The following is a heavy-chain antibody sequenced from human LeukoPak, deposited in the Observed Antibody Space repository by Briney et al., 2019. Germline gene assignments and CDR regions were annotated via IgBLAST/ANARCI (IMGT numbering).Heavy chain of an antibody. CDR3: ARGPPAKLELHPVGWFDP. Sequence: SVTVSCKASGGTFSSYAISWVRQAPGQGLEWMGGIIPIFGTANYAQKFQGRVTITTDESTSTAYMELSSLRSEDTAVYYCARGPPAKLELHPVGWFDPWGQGTLVTVSS. D-gene: IGHD1-7*01. V-gene: IGHV1-69*05. J-gene: IGHJ5*02. CDR2: IIPIFGTA. CDR1: GGTFSSYA.